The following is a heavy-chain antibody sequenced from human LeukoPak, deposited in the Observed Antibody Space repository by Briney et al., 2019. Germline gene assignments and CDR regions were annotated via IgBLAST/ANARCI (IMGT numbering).Heavy chain of an antibody. Sequence: SETLSLTCTVSGGSISSYYWSWIRQPPGKGLEWIGYIYYSGSTNYNPSLKCRVTISVDTSKNQFSLKLSSVTAADTAVYYCARATYSGSFNWFDPWGQGTLVTVSS. D-gene: IGHD1-26*01. CDR2: IYYSGST. CDR1: GGSISSYY. CDR3: ARATYSGSFNWFDP. J-gene: IGHJ5*02. V-gene: IGHV4-59*01.